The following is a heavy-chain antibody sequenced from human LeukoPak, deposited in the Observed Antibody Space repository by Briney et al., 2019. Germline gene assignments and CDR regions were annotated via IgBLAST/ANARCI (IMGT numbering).Heavy chain of an antibody. J-gene: IGHJ4*02. CDR3: TLHTDIDQDY. Sequence: GGSLRLSCAASGFTFSGSAMHWVRQASGKGLEWVGRIRSKANSYATAYAASVKGRFTISRDDSKNTAYLQMNSPKTEDTAVYYCTLHTDIDQDYWGQGTLVTVSS. CDR2: IRSKANSYAT. D-gene: IGHD5-12*01. V-gene: IGHV3-73*01. CDR1: GFTFSGSA.